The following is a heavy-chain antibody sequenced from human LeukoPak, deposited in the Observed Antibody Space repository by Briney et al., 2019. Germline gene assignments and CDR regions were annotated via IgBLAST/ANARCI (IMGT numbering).Heavy chain of an antibody. CDR2: INPNSGGT. CDR3: ARGVPAADAFDI. J-gene: IGHJ3*02. CDR1: GYTLTGYY. V-gene: IGHV1-2*02. Sequence: ASVKVSCKASGYTLTGYYMHWVRQAPGQGLEWMGWINPNSGGTNYAQKFQGRVTMTRDTSISTAYMELSRLRSDDTAVYYCARGVPAADAFDIWGQGTMVTVSS. D-gene: IGHD2-2*01.